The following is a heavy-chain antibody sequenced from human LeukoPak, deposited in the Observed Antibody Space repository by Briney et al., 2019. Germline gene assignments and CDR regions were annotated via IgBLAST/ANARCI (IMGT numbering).Heavy chain of an antibody. CDR2: MYHSGKT. CDR3: ARWALRSAFDM. J-gene: IGHJ3*02. D-gene: IGHD3-10*01. Sequence: SETLSLTCTVSGVSITSNYWSWIRQSPGKGLEWIGYMYHSGKTNYNPSLKSRVTISIDTSTNQLSLKLTSVAVADTAVYYCARWALRSAFDMWGQGTMVTVSS. CDR1: GVSITSNY. V-gene: IGHV4-59*01.